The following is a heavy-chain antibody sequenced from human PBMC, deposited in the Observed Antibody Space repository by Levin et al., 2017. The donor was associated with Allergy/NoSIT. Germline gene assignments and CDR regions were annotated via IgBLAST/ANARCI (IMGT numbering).Heavy chain of an antibody. CDR2: ISGSGGST. Sequence: GGSLRLSCAASGFTFSDYAMSWVRQAPGKGLEWVSAISGSGGSTYYADSVKGRFTISRDNSKDTLYLQMNSLRAEDTAVDYCAKDFSNRRLTDSWGKGTQVTVSS. J-gene: IGHJ4*02. D-gene: IGHD6-13*01. CDR3: AKDFSNRRLTDS. V-gene: IGHV3-23*01. CDR1: GFTFSDYA.